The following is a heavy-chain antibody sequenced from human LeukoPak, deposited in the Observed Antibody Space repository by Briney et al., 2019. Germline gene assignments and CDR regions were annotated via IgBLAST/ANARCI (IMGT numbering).Heavy chain of an antibody. J-gene: IGHJ5*02. D-gene: IGHD2-15*01. CDR1: GFTFDDFA. V-gene: IGHV3-9*01. CDR2: ITWNSGQI. CDR3: ARGVGGFFSTYNWFDP. Sequence: GGSLRLSCSTSGFTFDDFAMHWVRQVPGKGLEWVSSITWNSGQIDYPRSLRGRFTISRDNAKNSLYLQMDNLRAEDTAFYYCARGVGGFFSTYNWFDPWGQGTLVTVSS.